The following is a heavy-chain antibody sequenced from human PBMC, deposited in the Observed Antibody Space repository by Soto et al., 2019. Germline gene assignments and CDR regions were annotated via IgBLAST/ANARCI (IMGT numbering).Heavy chain of an antibody. CDR3: ARDGGYSSSWTAFDY. Sequence: EVQLVESGGGLVKTGGSLRLSCAASGFTFSSYSMNWVRQAPGKGLEWVSSISSSSSYIYYADSVKGRFTISRDNAKNSLYLQMNSLRAEGTAVYYSARDGGYSSSWTAFDYWGQGTLVTVSS. CDR1: GFTFSSYS. J-gene: IGHJ4*02. V-gene: IGHV3-21*01. CDR2: ISSSSSYI. D-gene: IGHD6-13*01.